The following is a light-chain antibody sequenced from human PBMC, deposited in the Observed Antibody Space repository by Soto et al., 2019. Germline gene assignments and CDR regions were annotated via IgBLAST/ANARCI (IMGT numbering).Light chain of an antibody. CDR2: GAS. CDR3: QQYDTWPPLT. J-gene: IGKJ4*01. Sequence: EIVMTQSPATLSVSPGERATLSCRASQNVGTKLAWYQQKPGQAPRLLIYGASTRATGIPARFSGGGSGTEFTLTISSLQSEDFAVYYCQQYDTWPPLTFGGGTKVEIK. V-gene: IGKV3-15*01. CDR1: QNVGTK.